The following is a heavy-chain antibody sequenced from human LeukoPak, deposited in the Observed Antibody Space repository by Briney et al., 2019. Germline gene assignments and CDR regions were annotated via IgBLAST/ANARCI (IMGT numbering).Heavy chain of an antibody. D-gene: IGHD4-17*01. CDR2: IYYSGTT. CDR1: GGSISNYY. CDR3: ARVRLRSTYYYYGMDV. Sequence: ASETLSLTCTVSGGSISNYYWSWLRQPPGKGLECMGYIYYSGTTNYNPSLKSRVTISVDTSKNQFSLKLSSVTAADTAVYYCARVRLRSTYYYYGMDVWGQGTTVTVSS. V-gene: IGHV4-59*12. J-gene: IGHJ6*02.